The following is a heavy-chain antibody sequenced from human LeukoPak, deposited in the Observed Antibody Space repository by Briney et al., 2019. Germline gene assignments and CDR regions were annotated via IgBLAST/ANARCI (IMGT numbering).Heavy chain of an antibody. V-gene: IGHV4-4*07. J-gene: IGHJ4*02. D-gene: IGHD3-22*01. CDR2: IYTSGST. CDR3: ARGNYYDSSGYTY. CDR1: GGSISSYY. Sequence: MPSETLSLTCTVSGGSISSYYWSWIQQPAGKGLEWIGRIYTSGSTNYNPSLKSRVTMSVDTSKNQFSLKLSSVTAADTAVYYCARGNYYDSSGYTYWGQGTLVTVSS.